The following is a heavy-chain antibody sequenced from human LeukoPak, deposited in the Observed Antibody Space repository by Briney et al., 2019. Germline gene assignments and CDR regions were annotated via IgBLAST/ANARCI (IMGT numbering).Heavy chain of an antibody. CDR1: GFIFNDYS. CDR3: ARDHNYAFDN. D-gene: IGHD4-11*01. V-gene: IGHV3-48*04. J-gene: IGHJ4*02. Sequence: GGSLRLSCAASGFIFNDYSMNWVRQAPGKGLEWISYIGIDSGNTKYADSVKGRFTISGDNAKSSLYLQMKSLRVEDTAVYYCARDHNYAFDNWGQGTLVTVSS. CDR2: IGIDSGNT.